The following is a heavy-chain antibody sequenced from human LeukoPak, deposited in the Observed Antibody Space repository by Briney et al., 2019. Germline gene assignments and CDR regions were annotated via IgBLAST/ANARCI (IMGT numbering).Heavy chain of an antibody. J-gene: IGHJ6*03. D-gene: IGHD2-15*01. CDR1: GFTFSSYS. V-gene: IGHV3-21*01. CDR3: ARGGPPIYYYYYYMDV. CDR2: ISGSSSYI. Sequence: PGGSLRLSWAASGFTFSSYSMNWVRQAPGKGLEWVSSISGSSSYIYYADSVKGRFTISRHNAKNSLYLQMNSLRAEDTAVYYCARGGPPIYYYYYYMDVWGKGTTVTVSS.